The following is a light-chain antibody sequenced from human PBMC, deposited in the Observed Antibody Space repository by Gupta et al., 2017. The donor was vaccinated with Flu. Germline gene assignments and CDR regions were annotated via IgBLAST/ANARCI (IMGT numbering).Light chain of an antibody. CDR2: GAS. V-gene: IGKV3-20*01. CDR3: QQYGSSPGT. CDR1: PSVSSSY. Sequence: RASPSCRARPSVSSSYLSWDQQKPGPAPRLLVFGASSRATGIPDRFSGSGSGTDFTPTISILEPDDFAVYYCQQYGSSPGTFGQWTKVEIK. J-gene: IGKJ1*01.